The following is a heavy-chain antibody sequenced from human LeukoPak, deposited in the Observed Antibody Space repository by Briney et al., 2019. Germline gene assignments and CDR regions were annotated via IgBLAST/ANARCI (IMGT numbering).Heavy chain of an antibody. Sequence: SETLSLTCTVSGGALSSYYWSWLRQPAGKGLEWIGRIYTSGSTNLNPSLQRRATMSVDTSKNQFSLELSSVTAADTAVYYCARDRKFVVVVPAASDAFDIWGQGTMVTVSS. D-gene: IGHD2-2*01. CDR2: IYTSGST. CDR3: ARDRKFVVVVPAASDAFDI. J-gene: IGHJ3*02. V-gene: IGHV4-4*07. CDR1: GGALSSYY.